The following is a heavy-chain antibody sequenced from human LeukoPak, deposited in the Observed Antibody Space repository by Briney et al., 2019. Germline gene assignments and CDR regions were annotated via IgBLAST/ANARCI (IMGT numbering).Heavy chain of an antibody. CDR1: GFTVSSNY. Sequence: PGGSLRLSCAASGFTVSSNYMSWVRQAPGKGLEWVSVLYGGGATFYSDSVKGRFTISRDNSKITLYLQMNSLTAEDTAIYYCARASTIGAAGLFDYWGQGALVTVSS. CDR2: LYGGGAT. J-gene: IGHJ4*02. V-gene: IGHV3-53*01. D-gene: IGHD6-13*01. CDR3: ARASTIGAAGLFDY.